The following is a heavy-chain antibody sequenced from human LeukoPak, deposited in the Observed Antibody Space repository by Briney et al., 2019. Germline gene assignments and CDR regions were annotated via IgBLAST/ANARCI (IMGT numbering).Heavy chain of an antibody. J-gene: IGHJ4*02. D-gene: IGHD3-10*01. V-gene: IGHV4-4*07. CDR1: GGSISSYY. Sequence: SETLSLTCTVSGGSISSYYWSWIRQPAGKGLEWIGRIDTSGNTNYKPSLKSRVTMSVDTSKKQFSLKLSSVTAADTAVYYCAKDLYSRRMNYYGSGSYFAYWGQGTLVTVSS. CDR3: AKDLYSRRMNYYGSGSYFAY. CDR2: IDTSGNT.